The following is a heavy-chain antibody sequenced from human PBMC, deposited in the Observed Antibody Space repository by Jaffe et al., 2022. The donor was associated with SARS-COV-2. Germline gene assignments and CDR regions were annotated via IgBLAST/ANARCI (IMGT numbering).Heavy chain of an antibody. D-gene: IGHD6-13*01. CDR3: ARETGSSWYGRYFDY. V-gene: IGHV3-48*03. CDR1: GFTFSSYE. J-gene: IGHJ4*02. Sequence: EVQLVESGGDLVQPGGSLRLSCAASGFTFSSYEMNWVRQAPGKGLEWVSYISSSDSTIYYTDSVKGRFTISRDNAKNSLYLQMNSLRDEDTAVYYCARETGSSWYGRYFDYWGQGTLVTVSS. CDR2: ISSSDSTI.